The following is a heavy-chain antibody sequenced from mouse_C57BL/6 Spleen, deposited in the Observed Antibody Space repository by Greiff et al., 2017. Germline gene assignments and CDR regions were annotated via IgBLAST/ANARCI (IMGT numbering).Heavy chain of an antibody. J-gene: IGHJ4*01. CDR3: TTRYYGSSQYYYAMDY. CDR2: IDPENGDT. Sequence: VQLKESGAELVRPGASVKLSCTASGFNIKDDYMHWVKQRPEQGLEWIGWIDPENGDTEYASKFQGKATITADTSSNTAYLQLSSLTSEDTAVYYCTTRYYGSSQYYYAMDYWGQGTSVTVSS. CDR1: GFNIKDDY. V-gene: IGHV14-4*01. D-gene: IGHD1-1*01.